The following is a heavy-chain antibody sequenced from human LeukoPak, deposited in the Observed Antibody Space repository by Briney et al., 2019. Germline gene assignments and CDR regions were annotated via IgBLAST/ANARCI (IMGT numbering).Heavy chain of an antibody. J-gene: IGHJ5*02. CDR3: ASSTDPYGDYAWFDP. CDR2: IYYSGST. CDR1: GGSISSSSYY. Sequence: SETLSLTCTVSGGSISSSSYYWGWIRQPPGKGLEWIGSIYYSGSTYYNPSLKSRVTISVDTSKNQFSLKLSSVTAADTAVYYCASSTDPYGDYAWFDPWGQGTLVTVSS. D-gene: IGHD4-17*01. V-gene: IGHV4-39*07.